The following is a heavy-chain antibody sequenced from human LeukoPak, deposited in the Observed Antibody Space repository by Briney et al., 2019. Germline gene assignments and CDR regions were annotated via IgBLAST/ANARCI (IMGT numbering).Heavy chain of an antibody. D-gene: IGHD6-13*01. CDR2: IRGSGGST. Sequence: PGGSLRLSCAASGFTFSSYAMSWVRQAPGKGLEWVSGIRGSGGSTFYADSVKGRFTISRDNSKNTLYLQMNSLKAEDTAVYYCAKDLGIAAAGTLPLDYWGQGTLVTVSS. CDR3: AKDLGIAAAGTLPLDY. CDR1: GFTFSSYA. V-gene: IGHV3-23*01. J-gene: IGHJ4*02.